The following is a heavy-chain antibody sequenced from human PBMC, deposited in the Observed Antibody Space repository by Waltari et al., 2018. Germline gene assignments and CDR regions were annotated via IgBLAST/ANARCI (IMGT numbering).Heavy chain of an antibody. Sequence: QVQLQESGPGLVKPSQPLSLPCTVSGGSIHSCSYYWSWIRQPAGKGLEWIGRIYTSGSTNYNPSLKSRVTISVDTSKNQFSLNLSSVTAADTAVYYCARGPLLSKVDYWGQGTLVTVSS. J-gene: IGHJ4*02. V-gene: IGHV4-61*02. CDR1: GGSIHSCSYY. CDR2: IYTSGST. D-gene: IGHD1-26*01. CDR3: ARGPLLSKVDY.